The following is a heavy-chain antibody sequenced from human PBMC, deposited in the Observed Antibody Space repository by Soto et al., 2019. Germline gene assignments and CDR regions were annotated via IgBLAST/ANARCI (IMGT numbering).Heavy chain of an antibody. J-gene: IGHJ4*02. CDR3: ARDWGIAVAGTRFDY. V-gene: IGHV1-3*01. CDR1: GYTFTSYA. Sequence: ASVKVSCKASGYTFTSYAMHWVRQAPGQRLEWMGWINAGNGNTKYSQKFQGRVTITRDTSASTAYVELSSLRSEDTAVYYCARDWGIAVAGTRFDYWVQGTPVTVSA. D-gene: IGHD6-19*01. CDR2: INAGNGNT.